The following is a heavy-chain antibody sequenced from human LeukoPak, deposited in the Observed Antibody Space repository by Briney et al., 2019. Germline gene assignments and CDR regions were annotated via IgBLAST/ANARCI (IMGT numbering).Heavy chain of an antibody. CDR1: GGSFSGYY. Sequence: PSETLSLTCAVYGGSFSGYYWSWIRQPPGKGLEWIGEINHSGSTNYNPSLKSRVTISVDTSKNQFSLKLGSVTAADTAVYYCARSGFGERYNWFDPWGQGTLVTVSS. D-gene: IGHD3-10*01. CDR2: INHSGST. J-gene: IGHJ5*02. V-gene: IGHV4-34*01. CDR3: ARSGFGERYNWFDP.